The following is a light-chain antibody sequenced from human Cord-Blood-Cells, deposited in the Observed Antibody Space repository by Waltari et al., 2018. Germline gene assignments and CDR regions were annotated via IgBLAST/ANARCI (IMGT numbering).Light chain of an antibody. V-gene: IGKV3-20*01. CDR3: QQYGSSPPT. CDR1: QSVSSSY. CDR2: GAS. Sequence: EIVLTQSPGTLSLSPGERATLPCRASQSVSSSYLAWYQQQPGQAPRLLIYGASSRATGIPDRFSGSGSGTDFTLTISRLEPEDFAVYYCQQYGSSPPTFGQGTKLEIK. J-gene: IGKJ2*01.